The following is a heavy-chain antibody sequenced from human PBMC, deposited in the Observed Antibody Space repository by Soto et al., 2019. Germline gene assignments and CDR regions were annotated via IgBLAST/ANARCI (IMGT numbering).Heavy chain of an antibody. CDR1: GYSIGNTYY. D-gene: IGHD4-17*01. Sequence: PSETLSLTCAVSGYSIGNTYYWGWIRQPPGKGLEWIGNIYHSGTTHYNPSLESRVTISVDTSNNQFSLKLSSVTAADTAVYYCARAFYGDYAAHYYGMDVWGQGTTVTVSS. V-gene: IGHV4-38-2*01. CDR2: IYHSGTT. J-gene: IGHJ6*02. CDR3: ARAFYGDYAAHYYGMDV.